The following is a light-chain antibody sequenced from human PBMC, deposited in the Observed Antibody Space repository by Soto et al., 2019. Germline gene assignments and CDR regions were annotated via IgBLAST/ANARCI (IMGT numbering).Light chain of an antibody. CDR1: QSLSSSY. CDR3: QQYGGSPPYT. Sequence: EIVLTQSPGTLSLSPGERATLSCRASQSLSSSYLAWYQQKPGQAPRLLIYGASSRATGIPDRFSGSRSGTGFTLTISRLEPEECAVYYCQQYGGSPPYTFGQGTKVEIK. CDR2: GAS. J-gene: IGKJ2*01. V-gene: IGKV3-20*01.